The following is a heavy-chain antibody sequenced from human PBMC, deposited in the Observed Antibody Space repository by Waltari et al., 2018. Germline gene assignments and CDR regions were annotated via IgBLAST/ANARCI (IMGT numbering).Heavy chain of an antibody. CDR1: GDSISSSHYY. Sequence: QLQESGPGLMQTSETLSLTCTVSGDSISSSHYYWGWIRHPQGKGLEWIGSIYYSGNTYYNPSLKSRATVAVDTSKNQFSLNLISVTAADTAVYFCARDFTVRYFDWLSQGDLYYFDNWGQGTLVTVSP. V-gene: IGHV4-39*07. D-gene: IGHD3-9*01. CDR3: ARDFTVRYFDWLSQGDLYYFDN. J-gene: IGHJ4*02. CDR2: IYYSGNT.